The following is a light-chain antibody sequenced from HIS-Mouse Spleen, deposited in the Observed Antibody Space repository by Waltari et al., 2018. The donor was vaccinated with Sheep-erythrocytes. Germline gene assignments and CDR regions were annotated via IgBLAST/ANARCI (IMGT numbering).Light chain of an antibody. V-gene: IGLV3-1*01. CDR3: QAWDSSTVV. CDR1: KLGDKY. CDR2: QDS. Sequence: SYELTQPPSVSVSPGQTASITCSGDKLGDKYACWYHQKPGQSPVPVIYQDSERPSGIPARFSGSNSGNTATLTVSGTQAMDEADYYCQAWDSSTVVFGGGTKLTVL. J-gene: IGLJ2*01.